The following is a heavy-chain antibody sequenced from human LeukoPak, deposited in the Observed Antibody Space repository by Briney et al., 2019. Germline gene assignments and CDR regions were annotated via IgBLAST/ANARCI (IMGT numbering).Heavy chain of an antibody. V-gene: IGHV4-59*08. CDR2: IYNSGST. CDR3: ASHTAGHGSGY. CDR1: GASISSYY. J-gene: IGHJ4*01. Sequence: PSETLSLTCTVSGASISSYYWSWIRQPQGKGLEWIGHIYNSGSTRYNPSLKSRVAISVDTSNNQFSLNLNSVTVADTAVYYCASHTAGHGSGYWGYGILVTVSS. D-gene: IGHD5-24*01.